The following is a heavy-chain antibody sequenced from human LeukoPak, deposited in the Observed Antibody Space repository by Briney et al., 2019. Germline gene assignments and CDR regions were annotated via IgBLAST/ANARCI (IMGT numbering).Heavy chain of an antibody. CDR1: GFTFSSYS. J-gene: IGHJ4*02. V-gene: IGHV3-21*01. D-gene: IGHD3-10*01. CDR2: ISSSSSYI. CDR3: ARDPIKRGYYFDH. Sequence: GGSLRLSCAASGFTFSSYSMNWVRQAPGKGLEWVSSISSSSSYIYYADSVKGRFTISRDDAKNSLYLQMNSLRAEDTAVYYCARDPIKRGYYFDHWGQGTLVTVSS.